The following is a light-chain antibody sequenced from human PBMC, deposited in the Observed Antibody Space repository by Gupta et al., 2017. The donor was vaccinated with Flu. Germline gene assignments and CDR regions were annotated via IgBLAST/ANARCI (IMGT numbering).Light chain of an antibody. CDR1: QRVSSD. J-gene: IGKJ1*01. CDR3: QQDNHWPWA. V-gene: IGKV3-15*01. Sequence: ERVMTQSPATLSVSPGERATLSCRASQRVSSDLAWYQQRPGQSPRLLIFGVSTRATGIAARFSGSGSGTDFTLTISSLQSEDFAVYYCQQDNHWPWAFGQGTKVEIK. CDR2: GVS.